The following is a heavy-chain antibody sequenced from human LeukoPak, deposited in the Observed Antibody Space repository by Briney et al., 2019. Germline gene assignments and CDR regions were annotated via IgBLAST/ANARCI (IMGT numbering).Heavy chain of an antibody. J-gene: IGHJ4*02. CDR3: AREIITGTIVFDY. V-gene: IGHV4-34*01. Sequence: PSETLSLTCAVYGGSFRDYYWSWIRQPPGKGLEWIGEINHSGSSNYNPSLKSRVTISVDTSKSQISLKLSSVTAADTAVYYCAREIITGTIVFDYWGQGTLVTVSS. CDR1: GGSFRDYY. CDR2: INHSGSS. D-gene: IGHD1-7*01.